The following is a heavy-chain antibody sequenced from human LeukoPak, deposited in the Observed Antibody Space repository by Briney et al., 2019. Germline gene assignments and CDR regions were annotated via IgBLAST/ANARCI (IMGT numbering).Heavy chain of an antibody. Sequence: GGSLRLSCAASGFTFSSYWMSWARQAPGKGLEWVANIKQDGSEKYYVDSVKGRFTISRDNAKNSLYLQMNSLRAEDTAVYYCARSLRSSSSDYWGQGTLVTVSS. J-gene: IGHJ4*02. V-gene: IGHV3-7*01. CDR2: IKQDGSEK. D-gene: IGHD6-6*01. CDR3: ARSLRSSSSDY. CDR1: GFTFSSYW.